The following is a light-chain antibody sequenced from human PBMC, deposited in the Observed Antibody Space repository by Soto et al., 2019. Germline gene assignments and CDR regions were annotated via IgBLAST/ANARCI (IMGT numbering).Light chain of an antibody. CDR3: QVWDSSSEHYV. CDR2: DDS. CDR1: NIGSKS. Sequence: SYELAQPPSVSVAPGQTATVTCGGSNIGSKSVHWYQQKPGQAPVLVVYDDSERPSGIPERFSGSNSGNTATLTISRVEADDGADFYCQVWDSSSEHYVFGAGTKVTVL. J-gene: IGLJ1*01. V-gene: IGLV3-21*02.